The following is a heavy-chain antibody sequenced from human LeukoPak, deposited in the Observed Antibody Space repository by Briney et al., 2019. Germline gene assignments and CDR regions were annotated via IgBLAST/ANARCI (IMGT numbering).Heavy chain of an antibody. CDR1: GYTFTGYY. CDR2: INPNSGGT. V-gene: IGHV1-2*02. Sequence: GASVKVSRKASGYTFTGYYMHWVRQAPGQGLEWMGWINPNSGGTNYAQKFQGRVTMTRDTSISTAYMELSRLRSDDTAVYYCARVSYDYVWGSYPSSDYYYYMDVWGKGTTVTVSS. J-gene: IGHJ6*03. CDR3: ARVSYDYVWGSYPSSDYYYYMDV. D-gene: IGHD3-16*02.